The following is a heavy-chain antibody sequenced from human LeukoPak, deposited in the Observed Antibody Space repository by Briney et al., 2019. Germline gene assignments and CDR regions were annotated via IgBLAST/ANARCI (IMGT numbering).Heavy chain of an antibody. Sequence: GASVKVSCKASRYTFTSYGISWVRQAPGQGLEWMGWISAYNGNTNYAQKLQGRVTMTTDTSTSTAYMELRSLRSDDTAVYYCARSKTYYDILTGYWDYYYYMDVWGKGTTVTISS. CDR1: RYTFTSYG. J-gene: IGHJ6*03. D-gene: IGHD3-9*01. CDR3: ARSKTYYDILTGYWDYYYYMDV. CDR2: ISAYNGNT. V-gene: IGHV1-18*01.